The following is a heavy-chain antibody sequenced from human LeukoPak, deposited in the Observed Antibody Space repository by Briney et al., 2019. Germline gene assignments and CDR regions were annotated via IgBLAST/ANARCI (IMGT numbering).Heavy chain of an antibody. D-gene: IGHD5-12*01. Sequence: GASVKVSCKASGYTFTSYGISWVRQAPGQGLEWMGWISAYNGNTNYAQKFQGRVTITRDTSASTAYMELSSLRSEDTAVYYCARWNSDSGYDLSHYGMDVWGQGTTVTVSS. V-gene: IGHV1-18*01. J-gene: IGHJ6*02. CDR2: ISAYNGNT. CDR1: GYTFTSYG. CDR3: ARWNSDSGYDLSHYGMDV.